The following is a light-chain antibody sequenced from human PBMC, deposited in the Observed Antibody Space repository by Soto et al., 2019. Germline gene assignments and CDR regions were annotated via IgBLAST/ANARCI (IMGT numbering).Light chain of an antibody. V-gene: IGLV2-11*01. CDR1: SSDVGGYNY. Sequence: QSALTQPRSVSGSPGQSVTISCTGTSSDVGGYNYVSWYQQHPGKAPKLMIYDVSKRPSGVPDRFSGSKSGNTASLTISGLQAEDEADYYGCSYAGFYTWVFGGGTKLTVL. CDR2: DVS. CDR3: CSYAGFYTWV. J-gene: IGLJ3*02.